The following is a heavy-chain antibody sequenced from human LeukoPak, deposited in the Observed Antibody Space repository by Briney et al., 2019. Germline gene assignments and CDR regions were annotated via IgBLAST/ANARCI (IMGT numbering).Heavy chain of an antibody. CDR2: ISAYNGNT. CDR3: ARANYYDSSRYTPYLDY. V-gene: IGHV1-18*01. Sequence: ASVKVSCKNSGYTFTSYDISWVRQAPGQGLEWTGWISAYNGNTNYAQKLQGRVTMTTDTSTSTAYMELRSLRSDDTAVYYCARANYYDSSRYTPYLDYWGQGTLVTVSS. D-gene: IGHD3-22*01. CDR1: GYTFTSYD. J-gene: IGHJ4*02.